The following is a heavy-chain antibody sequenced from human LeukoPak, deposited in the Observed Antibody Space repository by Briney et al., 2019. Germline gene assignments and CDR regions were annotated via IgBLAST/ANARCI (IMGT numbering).Heavy chain of an antibody. CDR3: AVEEYQLRSMGAFDI. D-gene: IGHD2-2*01. Sequence: LRLSCAASGFTFSSYYWGWIRQPPGKGLEWIGSIYYSGSTYYNPSLKSRVTISVDTSKNQFSLKLSSVTAADTAVYYCAVEEYQLRSMGAFDIWGQGTMVTVSS. V-gene: IGHV4-39*07. J-gene: IGHJ3*02. CDR1: GFTFSSYY. CDR2: IYYSGST.